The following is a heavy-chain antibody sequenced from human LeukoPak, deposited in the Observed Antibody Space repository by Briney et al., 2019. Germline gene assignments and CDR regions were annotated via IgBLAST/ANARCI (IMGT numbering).Heavy chain of an antibody. D-gene: IGHD3-3*01. CDR1: GFTFSSYA. J-gene: IGHJ6*03. V-gene: IGHV3-30-3*01. CDR2: ISYDGSNK. Sequence: GGSLRLSCAASGFTFSSYAMHWVRQAPGKGLEWVAVISYDGSNKYYADSVKGRFTISRDNSKNTLYLQMNSLRAEDTAVYYCAREYYDFWSGYLPFMDVWGKGTTVTVSS. CDR3: AREYYDFWSGYLPFMDV.